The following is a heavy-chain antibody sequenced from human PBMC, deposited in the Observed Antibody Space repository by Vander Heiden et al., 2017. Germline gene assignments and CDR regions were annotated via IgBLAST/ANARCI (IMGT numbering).Heavy chain of an antibody. J-gene: IGHJ5*02. D-gene: IGHD6-19*01. V-gene: IGHV3-7*01. CDR1: RFTFSNYW. CDR3: ARDRAVAGLFDP. CDR2: IKEDGSEK. Sequence: EVYLVESGGGLVQPGGSLRLSCAASRFTFSNYWMSWVRQAPGKGLEWVANIKEDGSEKYYVDSVKGRFTISRDNAKNSLYLQMNNLRAEDTAVYYCARDRAVAGLFDPWGQGTLVTVSS.